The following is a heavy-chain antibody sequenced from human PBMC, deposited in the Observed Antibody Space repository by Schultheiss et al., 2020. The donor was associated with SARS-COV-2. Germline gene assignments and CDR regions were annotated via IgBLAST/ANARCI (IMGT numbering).Heavy chain of an antibody. D-gene: IGHD6-19*01. J-gene: IGHJ4*02. CDR2: ISGSGGST. CDR3: ANYPSSGFDY. CDR1: GFTFSSYA. Sequence: GESLKISCAASGFTFSSYAMSWVRQAPGKGLEWVSAISGSGGSTYYADSVKGRFTISRDNSKNTLYLQMNSLRAEDTAVYYCANYPSSGFDYWGQGTLVTVSS. V-gene: IGHV3-23*01.